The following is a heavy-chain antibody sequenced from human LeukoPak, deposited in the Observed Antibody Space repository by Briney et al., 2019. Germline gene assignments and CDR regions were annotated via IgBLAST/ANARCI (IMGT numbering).Heavy chain of an antibody. CDR3: ARRGITARLDY. CDR1: GGSISSSNYY. V-gene: IGHV4-39*01. D-gene: IGHD6-6*01. CDR2: IYYSGST. Sequence: SETLSLTCSVSGGSISSSNYYWGWIRQPPGKGLECIGSIYYSGSTYYNPSLKSRVTISVDTSNNQFSLKLSSVTAADTAVYYCARRGITARLDYWGQGTLVTVSS. J-gene: IGHJ4*02.